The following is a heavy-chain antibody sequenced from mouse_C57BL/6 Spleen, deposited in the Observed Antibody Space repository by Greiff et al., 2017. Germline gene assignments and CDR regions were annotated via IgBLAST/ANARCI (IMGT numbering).Heavy chain of an antibody. J-gene: IGHJ2*01. CDR1: GYAFTNYL. CDR3: EKLGRGGYYFDY. CDR2: INPGSGGT. V-gene: IGHV1-54*01. D-gene: IGHD4-1*01. Sequence: QVQLQQSGAELVRPGTSVKVSCKASGYAFTNYLIEWVKQRPGQGLEWIGVINPGSGGTNYNEKFKGKATLTADKSSSTAYMQLSSLTSEDSAVYFCEKLGRGGYYFDYWGQGTTLTVSS.